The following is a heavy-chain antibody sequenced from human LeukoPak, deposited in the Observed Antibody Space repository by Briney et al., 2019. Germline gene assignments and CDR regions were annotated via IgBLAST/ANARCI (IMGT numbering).Heavy chain of an antibody. D-gene: IGHD4-17*01. Sequence: GAALLLSCASTRFTLSCCKMDWVRPGTGKGLEWVSAISSDTSYIYSAASVRGRFTISSDNNKNPLYLQQSDLRADGPAFFSRARIRDFGASYHYYYMDVWGKGTTVTVSS. CDR2: ISSDTSYI. J-gene: IGHJ6*03. V-gene: IGHV3-21*01. CDR1: RFTLSCCK. CDR3: ARIRDFGASYHYYYMDV.